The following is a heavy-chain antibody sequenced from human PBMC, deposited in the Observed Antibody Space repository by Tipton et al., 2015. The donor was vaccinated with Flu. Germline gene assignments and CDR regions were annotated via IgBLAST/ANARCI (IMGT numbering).Heavy chain of an antibody. D-gene: IGHD4-11*01. CDR3: ARRDYSNYVSEPKSWFDP. CDR2: ISSSGNDI. V-gene: IGHV3-21*01. CDR1: GFTFSSHS. J-gene: IGHJ5*02. Sequence: AVSGFTFSSHSMNWVRQAPGKGLEWVSSISSSGNDIYYADSVKGRFSISTDSTTNSVFLQMNSLRAEDTAVYYCARRDYSNYVSEPKSWFDPWGQGTLVTVSS.